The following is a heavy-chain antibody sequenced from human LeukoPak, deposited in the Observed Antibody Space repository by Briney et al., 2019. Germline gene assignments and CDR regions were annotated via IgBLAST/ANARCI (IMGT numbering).Heavy chain of an antibody. CDR3: TKGRLLSDY. CDR2: ISVNGGST. V-gene: IGHV3-23*01. Sequence: GGSLRLSCAASGFTFSSYAMNWVRQAPGKGLEWVSGISVNGGSTYYADSVKGRFTISRDNSKNTVYLQMNSLRAEDTAVYYCTKGRLLSDYWGQGTLVTVPS. CDR1: GFTFSSYA. J-gene: IGHJ4*02.